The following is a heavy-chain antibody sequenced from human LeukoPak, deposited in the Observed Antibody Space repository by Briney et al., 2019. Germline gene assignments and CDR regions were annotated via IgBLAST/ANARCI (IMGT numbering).Heavy chain of an antibody. CDR3: AKDPYSSGPYNWFDP. V-gene: IGHV3-11*01. CDR1: GFTFSDYY. Sequence: PGGSLRLSCAASGFTFSDYYMSWIRQAPGKGLEWVSYISSSGSTIYYADSVKGLFTISRDNSKNTLYLQMNSLRAEDTAVYYCAKDPYSSGPYNWFDPWGQGTLVTVSS. J-gene: IGHJ5*02. CDR2: ISSSGSTI. D-gene: IGHD6-19*01.